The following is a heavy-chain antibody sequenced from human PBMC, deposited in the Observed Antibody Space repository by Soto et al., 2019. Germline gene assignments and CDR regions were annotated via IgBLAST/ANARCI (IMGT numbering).Heavy chain of an antibody. V-gene: IGHV4-4*02. CDR2: IYHSGST. D-gene: IGHD3-10*01. CDR3: ASRITMVRGVRGDWFDP. CDR1: GGSISSSNW. Sequence: SETLSLTCAVSGGSISSSNWWSWVRQPPGKGLEWIGEIYHSGSTNYNPSLKSRVTISVDKPKNQFSLKLSSVTAADTAVYYCASRITMVRGVRGDWFDPWGQGTLVTVSS. J-gene: IGHJ5*02.